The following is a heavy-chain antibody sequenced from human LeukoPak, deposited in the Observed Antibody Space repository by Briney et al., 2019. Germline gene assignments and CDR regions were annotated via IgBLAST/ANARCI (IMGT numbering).Heavy chain of an antibody. CDR1: GGSISSYY. CDR3: ARIQMVRGVIFDY. CDR2: IYTSGST. Sequence: SETLSLTCTVSGGSISSYYWSWIRQPPGKGLEWIGYIYTSGSTNYNPSLKSRVTISVDTSKNQFSLKLSSVTAADTAVYYCARIQMVRGVIFDYWGQGTLVTVSS. J-gene: IGHJ4*02. V-gene: IGHV4-4*09. D-gene: IGHD3-10*01.